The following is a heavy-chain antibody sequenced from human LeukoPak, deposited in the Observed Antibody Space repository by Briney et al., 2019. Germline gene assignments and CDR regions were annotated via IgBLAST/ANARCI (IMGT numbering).Heavy chain of an antibody. CDR3: AKDSSPLLSVPIGTGYAFDI. Sequence: PGGSLRLSCAASGFTFSDYYMSWIRQAPGKGLEWVSYISSSGSTIYYADSVKGRFTISRDNAKNSLYLQMNSLRAEDTALYYCAKDSSPLLSVPIGTGYAFDIWGQGTMVTVSS. J-gene: IGHJ3*02. CDR1: GFTFSDYY. D-gene: IGHD1-26*01. V-gene: IGHV3-11*01. CDR2: ISSSGSTI.